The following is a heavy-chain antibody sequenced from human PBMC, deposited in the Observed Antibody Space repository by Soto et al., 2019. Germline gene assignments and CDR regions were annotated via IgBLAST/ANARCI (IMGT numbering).Heavy chain of an antibody. J-gene: IGHJ3*02. CDR3: AREGTTYYYDSSGLDAFDI. V-gene: IGHV3-30-3*01. D-gene: IGHD3-22*01. Sequence: QPGGSLRLSCAASGFTFSSYAMHWVRQAPGKGLEWVAVISYDGSNKYYADSVKGRFTISRDNSKNTLYLQMNSLRAEDTAVYYCAREGTTYYYDSSGLDAFDIWGQGTMVTVSS. CDR2: ISYDGSNK. CDR1: GFTFSSYA.